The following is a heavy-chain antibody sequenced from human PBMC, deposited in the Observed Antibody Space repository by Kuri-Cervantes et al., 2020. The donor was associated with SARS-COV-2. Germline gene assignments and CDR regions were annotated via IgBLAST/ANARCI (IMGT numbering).Heavy chain of an antibody. Sequence: LSLTCAASGFTFSSYGMHWVRQAPGKGLEWVAVIWYDGSNKYYADSVKGRFTISRDNSKNTLYLQMNSLRAEDTAVYYCARDSRSDFWSGYYHYYYYYGMDVWGQGTTVIVSS. J-gene: IGHJ6*02. V-gene: IGHV3-33*01. CDR1: GFTFSSYG. D-gene: IGHD3-3*01. CDR3: ARDSRSDFWSGYYHYYYYYGMDV. CDR2: IWYDGSNK.